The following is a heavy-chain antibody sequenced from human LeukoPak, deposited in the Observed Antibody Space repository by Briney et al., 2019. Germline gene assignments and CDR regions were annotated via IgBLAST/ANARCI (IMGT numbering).Heavy chain of an antibody. CDR2: IGTSSGAI. V-gene: IGHV3-48*02. Sequence: GGSLGLSCSASGFTFSTYNMNWVRQAPGKGLEWVSFIGTSSGAIYYADSVKGRFTISRDNAKESLYLQMNSLRDEDTAVYYCARNLDSWGQGALVTVSS. CDR1: GFTFSTYN. J-gene: IGHJ5*01. CDR3: ARNLDS.